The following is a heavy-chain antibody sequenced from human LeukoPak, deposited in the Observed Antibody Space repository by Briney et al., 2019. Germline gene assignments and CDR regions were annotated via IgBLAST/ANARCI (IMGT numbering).Heavy chain of an antibody. D-gene: IGHD3-10*01. J-gene: IGHJ4*02. Sequence: GGSLRLSCAASGFVLSSYSMNWVRQAPGKGLEWVSSISSSRSYTYYADSVKGRFTISRDNAKNSLYLQMNTLRAEDTALYYCARDRYYGSGSYFDYWGQGTLVTVSS. CDR1: GFVLSSYS. V-gene: IGHV3-21*01. CDR3: ARDRYYGSGSYFDY. CDR2: ISSSRSYT.